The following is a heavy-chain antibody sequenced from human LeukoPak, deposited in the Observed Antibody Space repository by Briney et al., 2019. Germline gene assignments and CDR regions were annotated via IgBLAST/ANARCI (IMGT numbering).Heavy chain of an antibody. CDR2: VSGSGDNT. V-gene: IGHV3-23*01. Sequence: PGGSLRLSCAASKFTFSNYGMTWVRQAPGNGLEWISAVSGSGDNTYYADSVKGRFTISRDDSRNTLYLQMNSLRGDDTAVYYCAKDVGKWESLHFFDYWGQGTLVTVSS. D-gene: IGHD1-26*01. J-gene: IGHJ4*02. CDR1: KFTFSNYG. CDR3: AKDVGKWESLHFFDY.